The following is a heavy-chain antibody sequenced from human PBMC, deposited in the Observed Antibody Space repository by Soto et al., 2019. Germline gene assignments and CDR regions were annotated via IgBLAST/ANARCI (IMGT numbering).Heavy chain of an antibody. CDR2: IYYSGST. CDR1: GGSISSSSYY. V-gene: IGHV4-39*01. J-gene: IGHJ4*02. D-gene: IGHD3-9*01. Sequence: SETLSLTCTVSGGSISSSSYYWGWIRQPPGKGLEWIGSIYYSGSTYYNPSLKSRVTISVDTSKNQFSLKLSSVTAADTAVCYCARHRQPYYDILTGYYAPYYFDYWGQGTLVTVSS. CDR3: ARHRQPYYDILTGYYAPYYFDY.